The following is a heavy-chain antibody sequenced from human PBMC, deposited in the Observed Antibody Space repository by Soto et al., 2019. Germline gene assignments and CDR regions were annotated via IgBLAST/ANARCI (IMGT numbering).Heavy chain of an antibody. Sequence: GSLRLSCAASGFTFSSYAMSWVRQAPGKVLEWVSAISGSGGSTYYADSVKGRFTISRDNSKNTLYLQMNSLRAEDTAVYYCAKDGGSSWEALNYYYYYGMDVWGQGTTVTVSS. V-gene: IGHV3-23*01. D-gene: IGHD2-15*01. CDR3: AKDGGSSWEALNYYYYYGMDV. CDR2: ISGSGGST. CDR1: GFTFSSYA. J-gene: IGHJ6*02.